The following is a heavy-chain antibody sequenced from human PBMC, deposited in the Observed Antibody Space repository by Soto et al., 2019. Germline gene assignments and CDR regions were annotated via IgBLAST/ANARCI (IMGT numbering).Heavy chain of an antibody. CDR2: INSDGSST. CDR1: GFTFSSYW. J-gene: IGHJ4*02. V-gene: IGHV3-74*01. CDR3: ARETFYYDFWSGYYIDY. Sequence: GGSLRLSCAASGFTFSSYWMHWVRQAPGKGLVWVSRINSDGSSTSYADSVKGRFTISRDNAKNTLYLQMNSLRAEDTAVYYCARETFYYDFWSGYYIDYWGQGTLVTVSS. D-gene: IGHD3-3*01.